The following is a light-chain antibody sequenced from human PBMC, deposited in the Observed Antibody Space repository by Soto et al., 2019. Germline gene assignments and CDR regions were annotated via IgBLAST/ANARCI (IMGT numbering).Light chain of an antibody. V-gene: IGKV1-5*03. J-gene: IGKJ2*01. CDR1: QNVSNW. CDR3: QQYSKEST. CDR2: KAS. Sequence: DVEMTQSPSTVATSIGDRVSSNCRASQNVSNWLAWYQQKPGKAPKLLIYKASRLESGVPSRFSASGSGTDFTLTISSLQSDDFATYFCQQYSKESTFGQGTKLEIK.